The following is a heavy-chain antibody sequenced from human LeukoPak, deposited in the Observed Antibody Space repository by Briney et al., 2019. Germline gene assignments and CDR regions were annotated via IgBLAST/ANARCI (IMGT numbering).Heavy chain of an antibody. J-gene: IGHJ6*02. CDR2: ISGSGSST. D-gene: IGHD6-13*01. CDR1: GFTFRSNT. V-gene: IGHV3-23*01. Sequence: GGSLRLSCAASGFTFRSNTMSWVRQAPGRGLEWVSVISGSGSSTYYADSVKGRFTFSRDNSKSTLYLQMNSLRPEDTAIYYCATGISSSWYNYYYAVDVWGQGTTVTVSS. CDR3: ATGISSSWYNYYYAVDV.